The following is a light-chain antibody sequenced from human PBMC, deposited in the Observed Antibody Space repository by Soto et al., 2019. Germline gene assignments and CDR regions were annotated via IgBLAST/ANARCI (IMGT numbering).Light chain of an antibody. V-gene: IGKV3-15*01. CDR3: QQYNSYWT. Sequence: EIVMTQSPATLSVSPGERATLSCRASQSVSSNLAWYQQKPGQAPRLLVYGASTRATGIPARFSGSGSGTDFTLTISSLQPDDFATYYCQQYNSYWTFGQGTKVEIK. J-gene: IGKJ1*01. CDR1: QSVSSN. CDR2: GAS.